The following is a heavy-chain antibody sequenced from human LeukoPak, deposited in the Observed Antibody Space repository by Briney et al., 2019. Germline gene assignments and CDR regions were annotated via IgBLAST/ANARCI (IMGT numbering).Heavy chain of an antibody. Sequence: GGSLRLSCAASGFTFSSYWMSWVRQTPGKGLEWVANIKQDGSKKYYVDSVKGRFTIFRDNAKNSLYLQMDSLTAEDTAVYYCASASGSYNIDYWGQGTLVTVSS. CDR3: ASASGSYNIDY. CDR1: GFTFSSYW. J-gene: IGHJ4*02. D-gene: IGHD1-26*01. CDR2: IKQDGSKK. V-gene: IGHV3-7*01.